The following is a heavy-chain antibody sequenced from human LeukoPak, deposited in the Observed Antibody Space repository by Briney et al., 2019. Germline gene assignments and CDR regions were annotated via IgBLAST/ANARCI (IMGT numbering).Heavy chain of an antibody. Sequence: GGSLRLSCAASGFIFSSYAVHWVRQAPGKGLEWVAVILYDGSNKYCADSVKGRFTISRDNSKSTLSLQMNSLRAEDTAVYYCARSTPPGARGMDVWGKGTTVTVSS. V-gene: IGHV3-30*04. CDR2: ILYDGSNK. CDR1: GFIFSSYA. CDR3: ARSTPPGARGMDV. J-gene: IGHJ6*04. D-gene: IGHD2-2*01.